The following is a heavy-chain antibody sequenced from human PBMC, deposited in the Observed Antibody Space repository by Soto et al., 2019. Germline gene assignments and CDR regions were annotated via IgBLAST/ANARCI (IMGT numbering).Heavy chain of an antibody. V-gene: IGHV3-23*01. J-gene: IGHJ6*02. CDR3: AKDIISGSSYYFYGLDV. Sequence: EVQLLESGGGLVQPGGSLRLSCAASGFTLTTYAMNWVRLAPGRGLEWVSGINSGGSTFYADSAKGRFTISRDNSKNTLYLQINSLRPEDTAVYHCAKDIISGSSYYFYGLDVWGQGTTVTVSS. D-gene: IGHD2-15*01. CDR1: GFTLTTYA. CDR2: INSGGST.